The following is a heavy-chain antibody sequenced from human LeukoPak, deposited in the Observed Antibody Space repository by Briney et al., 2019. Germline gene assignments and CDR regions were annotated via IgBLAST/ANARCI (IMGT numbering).Heavy chain of an antibody. Sequence: SETLSLTRTVSGGSISSYYWSWIRQPPGKGLEWIGYIYYSGSTNYNPSLKSRVTISVDTSKNQFSLKLSSVTAADTAVYYCATSGRPGYYNYYYYGMDVWGQGTTVTVSS. J-gene: IGHJ6*02. V-gene: IGHV4-59*01. D-gene: IGHD3-9*01. CDR3: ATSGRPGYYNYYYYGMDV. CDR2: IYYSGST. CDR1: GGSISSYY.